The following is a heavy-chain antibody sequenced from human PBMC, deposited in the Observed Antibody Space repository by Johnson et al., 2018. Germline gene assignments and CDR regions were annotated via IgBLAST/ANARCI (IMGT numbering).Heavy chain of an antibody. Sequence: VQLQESGGGLVKPGRSLRLSCTTSGFTFSSYAMSWVRQAPGKGLEWVSAISGSGGSTYYADSVKGRFTISRDNSKNTLYLQMNRLRAEDTAVYYCAKVRWLYDSSGYYLGVWGKGTTVTVSS. CDR3: AKVRWLYDSSGYYLGV. CDR2: ISGSGGST. J-gene: IGHJ6*03. CDR1: GFTFSSYA. V-gene: IGHV3-23*01. D-gene: IGHD3-22*01.